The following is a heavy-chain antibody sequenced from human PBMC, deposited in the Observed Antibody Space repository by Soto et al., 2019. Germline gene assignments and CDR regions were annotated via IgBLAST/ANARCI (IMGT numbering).Heavy chain of an antibody. J-gene: IGHJ4*02. V-gene: IGHV1-2*02. CDR3: GRGRSGQIVVFY. CDR2: IGPESGAT. CDR1: GYTFTGHE. D-gene: IGHD1-26*01. Sequence: ASVKVSCKTSGYTFTGHEHHWARQDPQQGPERVGGIGPESGATRYAQKFRGRVTMTMDTSIITVYNELKNLSPDDTAVYYCGRGRSGQIVVFYWGQGTPVTVSS.